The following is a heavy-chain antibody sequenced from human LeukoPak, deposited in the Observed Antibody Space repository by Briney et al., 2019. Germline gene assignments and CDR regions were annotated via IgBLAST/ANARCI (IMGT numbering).Heavy chain of an antibody. V-gene: IGHV1-2*02. D-gene: IGHD2-2*01. CDR3: ARCASQLPSCYFGN. CDR1: GYTFIGYY. CDR2: INSNSGGT. J-gene: IGHJ4*02. Sequence: ASVKVSCKASGYTFIGYYMHWVRQAPGQGLEWMGWINSNSGGTYYTHNFQGRVTMTRDTSISTAYMELSRLRSDDTAMYYCARCASQLPSCYFGNWGQGTLVTVSS.